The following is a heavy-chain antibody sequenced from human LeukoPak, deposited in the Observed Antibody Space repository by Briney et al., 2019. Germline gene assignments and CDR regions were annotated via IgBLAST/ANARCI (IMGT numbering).Heavy chain of an antibody. CDR3: ARVVYYGAGSYLVYFFDY. D-gene: IGHD3-10*01. CDR2: IKQDGGEK. CDR1: GFTFNTYW. Sequence: GGSLRPSCAASGFTFNTYWMTWVRQAPGKGLEWVANIKQDGGEKYYADSVKGRFTISRDNAKNSLYLQMNSLRAEDTAVYYCARVVYYGAGSYLVYFFDYGGQGTLVTVSS. J-gene: IGHJ4*02. V-gene: IGHV3-7*01.